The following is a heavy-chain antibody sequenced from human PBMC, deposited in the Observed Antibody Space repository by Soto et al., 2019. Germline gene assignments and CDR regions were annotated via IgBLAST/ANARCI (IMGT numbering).Heavy chain of an antibody. CDR1: GFTFSSYG. J-gene: IGHJ4*02. D-gene: IGHD3-22*01. CDR2: IWYDGSNK. Sequence: QVQLVESGGGVVQPGRSLRLSCAASGFTFSSYGMHWVRQAPGKGLEWVAVIWYDGSNKYYADSVKGRFTISRDNSKNTLYLQMNSLRAEDTAVYYCARGPYYYDSCGYRGYFDYWGQGTLVTVSS. CDR3: ARGPYYYDSCGYRGYFDY. V-gene: IGHV3-33*01.